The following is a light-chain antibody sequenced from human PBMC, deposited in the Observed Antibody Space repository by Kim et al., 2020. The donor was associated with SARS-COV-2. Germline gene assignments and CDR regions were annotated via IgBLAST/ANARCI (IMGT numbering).Light chain of an antibody. CDR2: GAS. V-gene: IGKV3-20*01. CDR3: QQYDSPPDT. J-gene: IGKJ2*01. CDR1: QTVSRNY. Sequence: EIVLTQSPGTLSLSPGERATLSCRASQTVSRNYLAWYQQRPGQAPRLVIYGASSRATGIPDRFSGSGSGTDFTLTISRLEPEDFAVYYCQQYDSPPDTFGQGTKLEI.